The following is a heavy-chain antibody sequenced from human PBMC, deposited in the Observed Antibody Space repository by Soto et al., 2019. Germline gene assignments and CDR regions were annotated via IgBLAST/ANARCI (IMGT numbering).Heavy chain of an antibody. Sequence: GASVKVSCKASGYTFTSYAMHWVRQTPGQRLEWMGWINAGNGNTKYSQKFQGRVTITRDTSASTAYMELSSLRSEDTAVYYCASLPRRGDAFDIWGQGTMVTVSS. J-gene: IGHJ3*02. CDR2: INAGNGNT. CDR3: ASLPRRGDAFDI. V-gene: IGHV1-3*01. CDR1: GYTFTSYA.